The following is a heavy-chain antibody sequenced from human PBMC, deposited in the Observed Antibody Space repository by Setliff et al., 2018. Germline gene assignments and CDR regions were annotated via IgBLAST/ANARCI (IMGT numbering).Heavy chain of an antibody. Sequence: GGSVKVSCKASGGTFRTYEINWVRQAPGQGFEWMGRIIPMFEKTNYAQKFQGRLAITADQSTTTAYMELSSLRSEDTAVYYCATIYGYNSLDWYSDLWGRGTQVTVSS. D-gene: IGHD5-18*01. CDR2: IIPMFEKT. CDR1: GGTFRTYE. J-gene: IGHJ2*01. V-gene: IGHV1-69*15. CDR3: ATIYGYNSLDWYSDL.